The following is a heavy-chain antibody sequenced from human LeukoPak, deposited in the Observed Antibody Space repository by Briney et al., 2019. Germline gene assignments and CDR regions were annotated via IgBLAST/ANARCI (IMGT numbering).Heavy chain of an antibody. D-gene: IGHD3-10*01. CDR1: GVSFSGYY. Sequence: SETLSLTCAVYGVSFSGYYWSWIRQPPGKGLEWIGEINHSGSTNYNPSLKSRVTISVDTSKNQFSLKLSSVTAADTAVYYCARHSPDYYGSGGYYYYYYYMDVWGKGTTVTISS. CDR2: INHSGST. V-gene: IGHV4-34*01. CDR3: ARHSPDYYGSGGYYYYYYYMDV. J-gene: IGHJ6*03.